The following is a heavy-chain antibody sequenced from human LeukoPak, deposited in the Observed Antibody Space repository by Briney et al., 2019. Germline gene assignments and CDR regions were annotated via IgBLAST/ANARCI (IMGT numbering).Heavy chain of an antibody. V-gene: IGHV4-34*01. J-gene: IGHJ6*03. CDR1: GGSFSGYY. CDR2: INHSGST. Sequence: SETLSLTCAVYGGSFSGYYWSWIRQPPGKGVEWIGEINHSGSTNYNPSLKSRVTISVDTSKNQFSLKLSSVTAADTAVYYCARGEDYYYYMDVWGKGTTVTVSS. CDR3: ARGEDYYYYMDV.